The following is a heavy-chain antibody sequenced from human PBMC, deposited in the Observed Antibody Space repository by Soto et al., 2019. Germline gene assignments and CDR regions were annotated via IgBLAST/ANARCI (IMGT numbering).Heavy chain of an antibody. CDR1: GGSISSGDYY. D-gene: IGHD6-19*01. CDR2: IYYSGST. V-gene: IGHV4-30-4*01. J-gene: IGHJ5*02. CDR3: ARDKYCSGWYGRGIYNWFDP. Sequence: TLSLTCTVSGGSISSGDYYWSWIRQPPGKGLEWIGYIYYSGSTYYNPSLKSRVTISVDTSKNQFSLKLSSVTAVDTAVYYCARDKYCSGWYGRGIYNWFDPWGQGTLVTVSS.